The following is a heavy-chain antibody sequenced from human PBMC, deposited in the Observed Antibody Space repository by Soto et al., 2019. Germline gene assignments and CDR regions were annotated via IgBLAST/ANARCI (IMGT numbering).Heavy chain of an antibody. Sequence: ASVKVSCKASGYTFINYYIHWVRRAPGQGLVWMGIINPSGGGTTYAQKFQGRVTMTRDTSTSTVYMQLTSLTLEDTAVYYCARGEAVDGGNNCFDPWGQGTLVTVSS. CDR3: ARGEAVDGGNNCFDP. D-gene: IGHD6-19*01. J-gene: IGHJ5*02. V-gene: IGHV1-46*01. CDR1: GYTFINYY. CDR2: INPSGGGT.